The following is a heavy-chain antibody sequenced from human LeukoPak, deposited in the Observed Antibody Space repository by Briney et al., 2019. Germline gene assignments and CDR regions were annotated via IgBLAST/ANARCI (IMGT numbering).Heavy chain of an antibody. J-gene: IGHJ5*02. D-gene: IGHD2-2*01. Sequence: PSQTLSLTRTVSGGSISSGGYYWSWIRQHPGKGLEWIGYIYYSGSTYYNPSLKSRVTISVDTSKNQFSMKLSSVTAADTAVYYCARGLGYCSSTSCYPNWFDPWGQGTLVTVSS. CDR1: GGSISSGGYY. CDR2: IYYSGST. CDR3: ARGLGYCSSTSCYPNWFDP. V-gene: IGHV4-31*03.